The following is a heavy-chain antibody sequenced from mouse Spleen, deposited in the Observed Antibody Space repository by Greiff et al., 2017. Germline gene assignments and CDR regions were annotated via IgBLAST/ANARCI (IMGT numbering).Heavy chain of an antibody. D-gene: IGHD1-2*01. CDR1: GFTFSSYA. Sequence: EVQVVESGGGLVKLGGSLKLSCAASGFTFSSYAMSWVRQTPEKRLEWVATISSGGGNTYYPDSVKGRFTISRDNAKNTLYLQMSSLKSEDTAMYYCARDYGYPAWFAYWGQGTLVTVSA. V-gene: IGHV5-9-3*01. J-gene: IGHJ3*01. CDR2: ISSGGGNT. CDR3: ARDYGYPAWFAY.